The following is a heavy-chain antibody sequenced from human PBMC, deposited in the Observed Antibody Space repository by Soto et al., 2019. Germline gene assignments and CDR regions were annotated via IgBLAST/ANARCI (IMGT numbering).Heavy chain of an antibody. CDR1: GFSFSSYA. J-gene: IGHJ4*02. V-gene: IGHV3-23*01. Sequence: GGCMRLSCAACGFSFSSYAMGWARQAPGKGLEWVSAISGSGGSSFFADSVKGRFTISRENSKNTLYLQMNSLRAEDTAVYYCAKNLAVAIYWGGDCCGQGTLVTVSS. CDR2: ISGSGGSS. D-gene: IGHD6-19*01. CDR3: AKNLAVAIYWGGDC.